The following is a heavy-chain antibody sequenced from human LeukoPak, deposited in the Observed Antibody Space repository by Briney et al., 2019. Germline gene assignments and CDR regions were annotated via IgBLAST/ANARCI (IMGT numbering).Heavy chain of an antibody. V-gene: IGHV4-31*03. D-gene: IGHD4-11*01. CDR2: IYYSGST. CDR1: GGSISSGGYY. CDR3: ARTGADYDAFDI. J-gene: IGHJ3*02. Sequence: SETLPLTCTVSGGSISSGGYYWSWIRQHPGKGLEWIGYIYYSGSTYYNPSLKSRVTISVDTSKNQFSLKLSSVTAADTAVYYCARTGADYDAFDIWGQGTMVTVSS.